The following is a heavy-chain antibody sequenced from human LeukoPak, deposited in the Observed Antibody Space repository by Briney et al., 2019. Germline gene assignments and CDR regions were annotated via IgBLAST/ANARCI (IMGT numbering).Heavy chain of an antibody. CDR1: GGSISSGSYY. V-gene: IGHV4-61*02. Sequence: SETLSLTCTVSGGSISSGSYYWSWIRQPAGKGLEWIGRIYTSGSTNYNPSLKSRVTISVDTSKNQFSLKLSSVTAADTAVYYCARRAPGDGDYANWFDPWGQGTLVTVSS. CDR2: IYTSGST. D-gene: IGHD4-17*01. J-gene: IGHJ5*02. CDR3: ARRAPGDGDYANWFDP.